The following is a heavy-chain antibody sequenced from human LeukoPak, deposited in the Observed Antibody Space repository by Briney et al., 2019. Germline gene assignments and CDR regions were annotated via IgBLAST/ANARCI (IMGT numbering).Heavy chain of an antibody. Sequence: PSETLSLTCAVSGASFSGSDWWSWVRQPPGKGLEWIGEIYHSGSTNYNPSLKSRVTISVDKSKSHFSLKVTSVTAADTAVYYCARVVGNTNFDSWGQGALVTVSS. J-gene: IGHJ4*02. CDR3: ARVVGNTNFDS. CDR2: IYHSGST. CDR1: GASFSGSDW. V-gene: IGHV4-4*02. D-gene: IGHD2-21*01.